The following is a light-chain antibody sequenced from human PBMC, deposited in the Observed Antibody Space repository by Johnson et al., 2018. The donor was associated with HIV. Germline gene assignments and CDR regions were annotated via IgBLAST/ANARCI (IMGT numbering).Light chain of an antibody. CDR3: GTWDSSLSAFYV. CDR2: DTN. Sequence: QPVLTQLPSVSAAPGQKVTISCSGSNSNIGDNYVSWYQQLPGTVPKLLIYDTNKRPSGIPDRFSGSKSGTSATLGITGLQTGDEADYYCGTWDSSLSAFYVFGTGTKVTVL. CDR1: NSNIGDNY. J-gene: IGLJ1*01. V-gene: IGLV1-51*01.